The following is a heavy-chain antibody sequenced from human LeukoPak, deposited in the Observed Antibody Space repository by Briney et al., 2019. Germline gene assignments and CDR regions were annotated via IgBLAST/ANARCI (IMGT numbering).Heavy chain of an antibody. V-gene: IGHV3-23*01. Sequence: GGSLRLSCAASGFNFANHATSWVRQTPGKGLEWVSAISGGGDITYYADSVTGRFTISRDNSKDTLFLQMHSLRPGDTAVYYCVREDTPATANYWGQGTLVTISS. D-gene: IGHD2-21*02. CDR2: ISGGGDIT. CDR3: VREDTPATANY. CDR1: GFNFANHA. J-gene: IGHJ4*02.